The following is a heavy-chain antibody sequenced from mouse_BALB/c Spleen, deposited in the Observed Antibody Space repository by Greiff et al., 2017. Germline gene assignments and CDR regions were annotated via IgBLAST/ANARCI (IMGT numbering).Heavy chain of an antibody. CDR2: IDPYYGGT. CDR3: ARDGVYYGSSYNYAMDY. V-gene: IGHV1-39*01. D-gene: IGHD1-1*01. J-gene: IGHJ4*01. Sequence: EVQLQQSGPELEKPGASVKISCKASGYSFTGYNMNWVKQSNGKSLEWIGNIDPYYGGTSYNQKFKGKATLTVDKSSSTAYMQLKSLTSEDSAVYYCARDGVYYGSSYNYAMDYWGQGTSVTVSS. CDR1: GYSFTGYN.